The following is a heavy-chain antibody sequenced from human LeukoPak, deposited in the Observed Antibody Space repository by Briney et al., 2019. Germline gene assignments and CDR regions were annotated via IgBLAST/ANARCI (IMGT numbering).Heavy chain of an antibody. D-gene: IGHD2-2*01. CDR2: ISTYNGNT. Sequence: ASVKISCKGAGDNFYRYGVNWVRRAPGQGLEWVGWISTYNGNTFYAQKFEGRVSMTTDTSTNTVYMDLRSLRSDDTAVYYCARDLEHCRNIICSNSAYWGQGTLVTVSS. V-gene: IGHV1-18*04. CDR3: ARDLEHCRNIICSNSAY. CDR1: GDNFYRYG. J-gene: IGHJ4*02.